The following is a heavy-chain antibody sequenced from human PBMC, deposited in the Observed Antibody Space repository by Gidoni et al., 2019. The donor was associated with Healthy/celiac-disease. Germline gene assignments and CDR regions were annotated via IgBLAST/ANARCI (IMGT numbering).Heavy chain of an antibody. D-gene: IGHD5-18*01. CDR1: GFTFSNAW. J-gene: IGHJ4*02. CDR3: TTDWSRGYSYGSPTIDY. Sequence: EVQLVESGGGLVKPGGSLRLSCAASGFTFSNAWMSWVRPAPGKGLGWVGRIKSKTDGGTTDYAAPMKGRFTISRDDSKNTLYLQMNSLKTEDTAVYYCTTDWSRGYSYGSPTIDYWGQGTLVTVSS. V-gene: IGHV3-15*01. CDR2: IKSKTDGGTT.